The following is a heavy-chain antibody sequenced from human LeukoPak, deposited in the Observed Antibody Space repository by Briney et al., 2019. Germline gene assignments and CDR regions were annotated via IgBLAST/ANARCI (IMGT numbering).Heavy chain of an antibody. CDR2: ISSSSSTI. V-gene: IGHV3-48*01. CDR3: ARERDCSSTSCYTHSYYYYMDV. J-gene: IGHJ6*03. D-gene: IGHD2-2*02. CDR1: GFTFSSYS. Sequence: GESLKISCAASGFTFSSYSMNWVRQAPGKGLEWVSYISSSSSTIYYADSVKGRFTISRDNAKNSLYLQMNSLRAEDTAVYYCARERDCSSTSCYTHSYYYYMDVWGKGTTVTVSS.